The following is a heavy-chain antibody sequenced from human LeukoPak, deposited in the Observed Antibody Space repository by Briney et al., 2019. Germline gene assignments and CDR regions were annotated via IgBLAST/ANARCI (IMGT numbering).Heavy chain of an antibody. V-gene: IGHV3-48*01. J-gene: IGHJ5*02. Sequence: GGSLRLSCAASGFTFSTYSMNWVRQAPGKGLEWVSYIGTTGSTRYYADSVKGRFTISRDNAKNSLYLQMNSLRAEDTAVYYCASFDRYTWVQGTLVTVSS. CDR3: ASFDRYT. D-gene: IGHD1-1*01. CDR1: GFTFSTYS. CDR2: IGTTGSTR.